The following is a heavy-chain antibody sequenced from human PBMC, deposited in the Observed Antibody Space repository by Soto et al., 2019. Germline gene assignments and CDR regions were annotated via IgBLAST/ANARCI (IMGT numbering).Heavy chain of an antibody. J-gene: IGHJ5*02. CDR1: GGSIGSSTYY. Sequence: QLRLQESGPGLVKPSETLSLTCTVSGGSIGSSTYYWGWIRQPPGKGLEWIGSMDSSGNTYDNPSLQSRVTVSVDTSKNHFSRKLSSVTAADTAVYYCARQPYDSRGYYYGTWGQGTLVTVSS. CDR2: MDSSGNT. D-gene: IGHD3-22*01. CDR3: ARQPYDSRGYYYGT. V-gene: IGHV4-39*01.